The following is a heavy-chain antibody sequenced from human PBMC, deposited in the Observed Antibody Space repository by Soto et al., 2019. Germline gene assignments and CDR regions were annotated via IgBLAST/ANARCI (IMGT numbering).Heavy chain of an antibody. D-gene: IGHD2-21*01. CDR3: ARRWGGTFDY. J-gene: IGHJ4*02. V-gene: IGHV4-59*01. CDR2: IYYSGST. CDR1: GGYISSYY. Sequence: PSETLSLTSTVSGGYISSYYWSWIRQPPGKGLEWIGYIYYSGSTNYNPSLKSRVTISVDTSKNQFSLKLSSVTAADTAVYYCARRWGGTFDYWGQGTLVTVSS.